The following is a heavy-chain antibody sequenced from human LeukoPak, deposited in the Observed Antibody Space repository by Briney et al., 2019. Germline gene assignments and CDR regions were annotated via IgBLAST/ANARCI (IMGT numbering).Heavy chain of an antibody. V-gene: IGHV3-15*01. CDR1: GFTFISAW. CDR2: VKSKSNGATT. J-gene: IGHJ4*02. Sequence: GGSLRLSCAASGFTFISAWVSWVRQAPGKGLEWVGRVKSKSNGATTDYAAPVKGRFTISRDDSKNTVYLQMNSLKTEDTAVYYCTTSRGPGNLVYWGQGTLVTVSS. D-gene: IGHD3-10*01. CDR3: TTSRGPGNLVY.